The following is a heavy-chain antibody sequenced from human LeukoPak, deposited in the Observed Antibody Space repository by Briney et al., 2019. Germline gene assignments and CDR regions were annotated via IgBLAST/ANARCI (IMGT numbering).Heavy chain of an antibody. CDR2: ISAYNGNT. D-gene: IGHD6-13*01. V-gene: IGHV1-18*01. J-gene: IGHJ4*02. Sequence: GASVKVSCRASGYTFSSYGINWVRQAPGQGLEWMGWISAYNGNTNYAQKLQGRVIMTTDTSTSTAYMELRSLRSDDTAVYYCARGSVGGSSSYWGQGTLVTVSS. CDR3: ARGSVGGSSSY. CDR1: GYTFSSYG.